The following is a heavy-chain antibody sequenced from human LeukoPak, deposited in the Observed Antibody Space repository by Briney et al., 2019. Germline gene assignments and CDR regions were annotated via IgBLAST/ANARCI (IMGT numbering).Heavy chain of an antibody. D-gene: IGHD2-15*01. CDR2: IKEDGREK. V-gene: IGHV3-7*01. Sequence: GGSLSLSCAASGFTFSRHCMSCVRQAPGKGLEWVANIKEDGREKKYVDSVKDRFTIYRDNTKNLVCLHMGGVRVDDTAIYYCARDKEGGSNDHWGQGTLVTVSS. CDR3: ARDKEGGSNDH. CDR1: GFTFSRHC. J-gene: IGHJ4*02.